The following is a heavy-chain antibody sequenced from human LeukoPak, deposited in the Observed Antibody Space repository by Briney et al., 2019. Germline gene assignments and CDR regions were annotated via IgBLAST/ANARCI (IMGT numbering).Heavy chain of an antibody. V-gene: IGHV1-2*04. CDR3: ARSYRIAVAGEDAFDI. CDR1: GYTFTGYY. J-gene: IGHJ3*02. D-gene: IGHD6-19*01. Sequence: ASVNVSCKASGYTFTGYYMHWVRQAPGQGLEWMGWINPNSGGTNYAQKFQGWVTMTRDTSISTAYMELSRLRSDDTAVYYCARSYRIAVAGEDAFDIWGQGTMVTVSS. CDR2: INPNSGGT.